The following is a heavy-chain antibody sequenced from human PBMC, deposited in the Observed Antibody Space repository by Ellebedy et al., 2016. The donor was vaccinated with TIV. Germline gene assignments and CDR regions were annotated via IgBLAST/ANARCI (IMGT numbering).Heavy chain of an antibody. CDR1: GFSFNNFW. V-gene: IGHV5-51*01. J-gene: IGHJ4*02. CDR3: ARRAADSGFDWAAYFDY. CDR2: IYPGDSYT. D-gene: IGHD5-12*01. Sequence: GESLKISXKVSGFSFNNFWIAWVRQMPGRGLEWMGIIYPGDSYTTYSPSFEGQVTISADRSTRTVSLQWSGLKASDTAIYYCARRAADSGFDWAAYFDYWGRGTLVSVSS.